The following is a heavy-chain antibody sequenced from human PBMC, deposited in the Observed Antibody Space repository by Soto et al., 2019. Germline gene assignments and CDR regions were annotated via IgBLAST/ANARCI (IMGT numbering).Heavy chain of an antibody. D-gene: IGHD3-22*01. V-gene: IGHV2-5*02. CDR1: GFSLSTSGVG. Sequence: GSGPTLVNPTQTLTLTCTFSGFSLSTSGVGVGWIRQPPGKALEWLALIYWDDDKRYSPSLKSRLTITKDTSKNQVVLTMTNMDPVDTATYYCARYYYDSSGYYFPFDYWGQGTLVTVSS. CDR3: ARYYYDSSGYYFPFDY. CDR2: IYWDDDK. J-gene: IGHJ4*02.